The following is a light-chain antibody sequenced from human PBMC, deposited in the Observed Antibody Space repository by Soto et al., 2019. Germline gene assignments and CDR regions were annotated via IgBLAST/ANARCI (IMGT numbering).Light chain of an antibody. CDR3: QQYNRWPPIT. CDR2: DAS. V-gene: IGKV3-15*01. Sequence: IVMTQSPATLSVSPRERATLSCGASETVRSDLAWYQQKPGQAPRLLIYDASTRATGIPARFSGSGSWTEFTLTIISLQSEDFAVYYCQQYNRWPPITFGQGTRLDI. CDR1: ETVRSD. J-gene: IGKJ5*01.